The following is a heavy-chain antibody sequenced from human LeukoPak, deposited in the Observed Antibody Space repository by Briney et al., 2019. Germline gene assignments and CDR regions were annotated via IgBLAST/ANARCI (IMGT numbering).Heavy chain of an antibody. Sequence: SETLSLTCSVSGGSISSSSYYWGWIRQPPGKGLEWIANIYYSGSTYYNPPLRSRVTISVDTSNNQFSLKLSSVTAADTAVYYCARTSEVAARGVDYWGQGTLVTVSS. CDR1: GGSISSSSYY. J-gene: IGHJ4*02. D-gene: IGHD6-19*01. V-gene: IGHV4-39*01. CDR2: IYYSGST. CDR3: ARTSEVAARGVDY.